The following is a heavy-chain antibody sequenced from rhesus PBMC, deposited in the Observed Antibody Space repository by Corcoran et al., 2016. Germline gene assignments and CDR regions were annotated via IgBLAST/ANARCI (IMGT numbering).Heavy chain of an antibody. CDR2: FDGKIAGT. J-gene: IGHJ4*01. V-gene: IGHV4-81*01. Sequence: QLQLQESGPGLVKPSETLYLTCAVSGGSISGYYWSWIRQPPEKGLEWIGNFDGKIAGTNYTPSLQSRGTISKDTSANQFALKLSSVTAADTAVYYCARTGDYDDSGYRFDYWGQGVLVTVSS. CDR1: GGSISGYY. CDR3: ARTGDYDDSGYRFDY. D-gene: IGHD3-28*01.